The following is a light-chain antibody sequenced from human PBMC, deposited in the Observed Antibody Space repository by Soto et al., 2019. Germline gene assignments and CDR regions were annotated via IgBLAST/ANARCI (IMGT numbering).Light chain of an antibody. CDR1: QSISSW. CDR2: KAS. Sequence: DIQMTQSPSTLSASVGDRVTITCRASQSISSWLAWYQQKPGKAPKLLIYKASSLESGVPSRFSGSGSGAEFTLTISSPQPDDFATYYCQQYNSYPLTFGGGTKVEIK. CDR3: QQYNSYPLT. J-gene: IGKJ4*01. V-gene: IGKV1-5*03.